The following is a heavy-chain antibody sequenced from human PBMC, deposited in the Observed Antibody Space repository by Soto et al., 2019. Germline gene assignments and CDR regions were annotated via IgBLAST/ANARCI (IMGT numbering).Heavy chain of an antibody. J-gene: IGHJ4*02. D-gene: IGHD2-8*02. V-gene: IGHV4-34*01. Sequence: QVQLQQWGAGLLKPSETLSLTCAVYGGSFSGYYWTWIRQPPGTGLEWIGEINHIGSTNYNPSLTSRVPISVDTSKNQFSLTLTSVTAADTAVYYCARDKITGLFDYWGQGTLVTVSS. CDR3: ARDKITGLFDY. CDR2: INHIGST. CDR1: GGSFSGYY.